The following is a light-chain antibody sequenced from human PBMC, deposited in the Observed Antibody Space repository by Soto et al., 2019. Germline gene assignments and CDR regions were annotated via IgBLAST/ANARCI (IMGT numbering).Light chain of an antibody. CDR3: QHYNSYSEA. Sequence: IPLTQSPSSLSSSVADRCTMKCPASQGISSHLALYQQKPGKAPKLLIYKASTLKSGVPSRFSGSGSGTEFTLTISSLQPDDFATYYCQHYNSYSEAFGQGTKVDIK. J-gene: IGKJ1*01. CDR1: QGISSH. V-gene: IGKV1-5*03. CDR2: KAS.